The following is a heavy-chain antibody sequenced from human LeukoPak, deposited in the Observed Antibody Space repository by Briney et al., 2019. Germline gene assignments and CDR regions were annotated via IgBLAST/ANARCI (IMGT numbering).Heavy chain of an antibody. CDR1: GGSLSSYY. CDR3: TYTGWYKLPDY. V-gene: IGHV4-34*01. CDR2: ITHSGST. J-gene: IGHJ4*02. Sequence: PSETLSLTCAVYGGSLSSYYCSWIRQPPGKGLEWIGHITHSGSTNYNPSLKNRVTVSVDASKNQFSLKLSSVTAADTAVYYCTYTGWYKLPDYWGQGTLVTVSS. D-gene: IGHD6-19*01.